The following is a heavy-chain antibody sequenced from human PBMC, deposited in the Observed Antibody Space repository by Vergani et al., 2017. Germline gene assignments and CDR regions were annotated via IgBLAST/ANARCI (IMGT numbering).Heavy chain of an antibody. CDR1: GGSISSSSYY. D-gene: IGHD3-22*01. CDR2: IYHSGST. Sequence: QVQLQESGPGLVKPSETLSLTCTVSGGSISSSSYYWGWIRQPPGKGLEWIGSIYHSGSTYYNPSLKSRVTISVDTSKNQFSLKLSSVTAADTAVYYCARVRVNFLDYWGQGTLVTVSS. V-gene: IGHV4-39*07. J-gene: IGHJ4*02. CDR3: ARVRVNFLDY.